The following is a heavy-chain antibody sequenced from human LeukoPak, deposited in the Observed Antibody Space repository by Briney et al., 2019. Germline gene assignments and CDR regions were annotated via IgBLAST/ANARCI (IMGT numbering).Heavy chain of an antibody. CDR2: IYYSGST. J-gene: IGHJ5*02. V-gene: IGHV4-39*07. Sequence: PSETLSLTCSVSGDSFSDRSYYWGWIRQPPGKGLEWIGSIYYSGSTYYNPSLKSRVTISVDTSKNQFSLKLSSVTAADTAVYYCARVEVHWFDPWGQGTLVTVSS. CDR1: GDSFSDRSYY. CDR3: ARVEVHWFDP.